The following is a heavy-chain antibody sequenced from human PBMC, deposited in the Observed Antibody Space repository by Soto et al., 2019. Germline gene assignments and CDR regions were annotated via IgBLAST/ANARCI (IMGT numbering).Heavy chain of an antibody. D-gene: IGHD4-17*01. CDR3: ASQYTNGDYGYYYYYMDV. CDR2: IYYSGST. Sequence: SETLSLTCTVSGGSISSYFWSWIRQPPGKGLEWIGEIYYSGSTYYNPSLKSRVTISVDTSKNQFSLKLSSVTAADTAVYYCASQYTNGDYGYYYYYMDVWGKGTTVTVSS. V-gene: IGHV4-59*12. CDR1: GGSISSYF. J-gene: IGHJ6*03.